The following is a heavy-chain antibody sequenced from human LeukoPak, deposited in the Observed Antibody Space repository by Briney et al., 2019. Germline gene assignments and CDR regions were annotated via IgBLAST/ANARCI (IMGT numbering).Heavy chain of an antibody. V-gene: IGHV4-59*01. CDR2: IYYSGST. D-gene: IGHD2-21*01. Sequence: SETLSLTCTVSGGSISNYYWSWIRQPPGKGLEWIGYIYYSGSTNYNPSLKSRVTMSVDTSKNQFSLKLSSVTAADTAVYYCARGVVIAPQTFDYWGQGTLVTVSS. J-gene: IGHJ4*02. CDR3: ARGVVIAPQTFDY. CDR1: GGSISNYY.